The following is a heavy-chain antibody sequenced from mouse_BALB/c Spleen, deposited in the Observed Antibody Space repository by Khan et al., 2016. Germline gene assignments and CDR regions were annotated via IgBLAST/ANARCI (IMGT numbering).Heavy chain of an antibody. CDR3: ANCYGNYFDY. Sequence: EVQLQESGPSLVKPSQTLSLTCSVTGDSITSGYWNWIRKFPGNKLEYMGYINYCGGKYYNPSLKRRIYITRDTSKNQYFLQLNSVTTEDTATYYCANCYGNYFDYWGQGTTLTVSS. CDR1: GDSITSGY. D-gene: IGHD2-1*01. CDR2: INYCGGK. J-gene: IGHJ2*01. V-gene: IGHV3-8*02.